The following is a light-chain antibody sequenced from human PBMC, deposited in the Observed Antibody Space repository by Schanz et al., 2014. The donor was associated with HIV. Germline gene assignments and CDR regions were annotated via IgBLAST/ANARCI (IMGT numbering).Light chain of an antibody. CDR2: GDN. V-gene: IGLV1-40*01. CDR1: SSNIGAGYA. J-gene: IGLJ3*02. CDR3: GSYSSGDRHWV. Sequence: QSVLTQPPSLSGAPGQWVTVSCSGGSSNIGAGYAVHWYQQLPGTAPKLLIYGDNNRPSGVPDRFSGSKSGNTASLTVSGLQAEDEADYYCGSYSSGDRHWVFGGGTKLTVL.